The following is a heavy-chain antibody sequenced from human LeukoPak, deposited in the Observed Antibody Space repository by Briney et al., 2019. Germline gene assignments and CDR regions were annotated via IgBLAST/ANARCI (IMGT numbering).Heavy chain of an antibody. CDR1: GYSISSGHY. V-gene: IGHV4-38-2*02. CDR3: ARGREMSTILDY. CDR2: MYHSGST. Sequence: SETLSLTCTVSGYSISSGHYWGWIRQPPGKGLEWIGSMYHSGSTYYNPPLKSRVTISEDTSKNQFSLKLNSVTAADTAVYYCARGREMSTILDYWGQGTLITVSS. D-gene: IGHD5-24*01. J-gene: IGHJ4*02.